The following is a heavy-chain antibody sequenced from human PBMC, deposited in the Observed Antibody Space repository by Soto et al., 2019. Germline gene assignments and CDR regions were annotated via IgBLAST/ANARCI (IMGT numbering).Heavy chain of an antibody. CDR2: IYYTGRT. CDR3: ARDSSHSWYSPMEP. V-gene: IGHV4-59*02. D-gene: IGHD1-1*01. J-gene: IGHJ5*02. CDR1: GVSVNNYY. Sequence: XETLSLTCTVSGVSVNNYYWSWVRLAPGKGLEWIGYIYYTGRTNYNPSLESRVTISVDTSKNQFSLKLRSVTAADTAVYYCARDSSHSWYSPMEPWGQGILVTVSS.